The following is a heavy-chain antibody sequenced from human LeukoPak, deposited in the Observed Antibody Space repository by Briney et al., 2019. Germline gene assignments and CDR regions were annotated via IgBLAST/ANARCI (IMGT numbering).Heavy chain of an antibody. D-gene: IGHD6-6*01. V-gene: IGHV4-59*08. CDR3: ARVQGVYSSSSPYYYYYYMDV. Sequence: PSETLSLTCTVSGGSISSYYWSWTRQPPGKGLEWIGYIYYSGSTNYNPSLKSRVTISVDTSKNQFSLKLSSVTAADTAVYYCARVQGVYSSSSPYYYYYYMDVWGKGTTVTVSS. CDR2: IYYSGST. CDR1: GGSISSYY. J-gene: IGHJ6*03.